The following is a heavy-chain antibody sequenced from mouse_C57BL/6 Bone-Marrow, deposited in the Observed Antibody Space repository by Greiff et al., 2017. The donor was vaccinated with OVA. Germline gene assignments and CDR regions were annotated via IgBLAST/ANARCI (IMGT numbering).Heavy chain of an antibody. D-gene: IGHD1-1*01. Sequence: VQLQQPGAELVMPGASVKLSCKASGYTFTSYWMHWVKQRPGQGLEWIGEIDPSDSYTNYNQKFKGKSTLTVDKSSSTAYMQLSSLTSEDSAVYYCARDISTIVALDYWGQGTTLKVSS. CDR1: GYTFTSYW. CDR3: ARDISTIVALDY. J-gene: IGHJ2*01. V-gene: IGHV1-69*01. CDR2: IDPSDSYT.